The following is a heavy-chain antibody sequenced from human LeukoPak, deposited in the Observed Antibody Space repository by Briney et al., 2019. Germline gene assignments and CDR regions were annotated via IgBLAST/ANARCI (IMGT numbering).Heavy chain of an antibody. J-gene: IGHJ4*02. V-gene: IGHV1-2*02. Sequence: ASVKVSCKASRYTFTGYYMHWVRQAPGQGLEWMGWINPGSGGTNYAQKFQGRVTMTRDTSISTAYMELSRLRSDDTAVYYCAIVGSSGYYYDYFNYWGQGTLVTVSS. CDR2: INPGSGGT. CDR3: AIVGSSGYYYDYFNY. D-gene: IGHD3-22*01. CDR1: RYTFTGYY.